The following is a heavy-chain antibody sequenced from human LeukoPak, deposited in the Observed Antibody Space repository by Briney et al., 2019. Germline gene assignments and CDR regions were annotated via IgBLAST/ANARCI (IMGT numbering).Heavy chain of an antibody. Sequence: ASVKVSCKASGGTFSSYAISWVRQAPGQGLEWMGWISAYNGNTNYAQKLQGRVTMTTDTSTSTAYMELRSLRSDDTAVYYCARRVSNHMATYYYYGMDVWGQGTTVTVSS. CDR1: GGTFSSYA. CDR2: ISAYNGNT. D-gene: IGHD2/OR15-2a*01. CDR3: ARRVSNHMATYYYYGMDV. J-gene: IGHJ6*02. V-gene: IGHV1-18*01.